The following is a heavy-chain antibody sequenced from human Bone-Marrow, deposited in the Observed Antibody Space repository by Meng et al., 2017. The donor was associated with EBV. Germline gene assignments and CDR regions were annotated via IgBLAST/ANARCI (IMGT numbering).Heavy chain of an antibody. CDR1: GGTFRSDA. J-gene: IGHJ4*02. V-gene: IGHV1-69*01. D-gene: IGHD3-10*01. CDR3: ASESGRGFTPDY. Sequence: QVQLLQPGDEVKKPGSSVKVSCKTSGGTFRSDAISWVRQAPGQGLEWMGGLIPMSDAPHYAQKFQGRVTITADESTSTHYMDLSGLRSEDTAVYYCASESGRGFTPDYWGQGTLVTVSS. CDR2: LIPMSDAP.